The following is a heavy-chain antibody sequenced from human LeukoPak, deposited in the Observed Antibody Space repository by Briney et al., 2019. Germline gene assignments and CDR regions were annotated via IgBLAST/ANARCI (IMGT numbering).Heavy chain of an antibody. D-gene: IGHD4-23*01. J-gene: IGHJ4*02. CDR3: ARLYGGNSNTYYCDY. CDR2: IHDSGST. Sequence: PSETLSLTCSVSGGSSSSSSYYWGLIRQPPGKGLEWIGSIHDSGSTDYNPSLKSRVTISVDTSKNQFSLKLSSVTAADTAVYYCARLYGGNSNTYYCDYWGQGTLVTVSS. CDR1: GGSSSSSSYY. V-gene: IGHV4-39*01.